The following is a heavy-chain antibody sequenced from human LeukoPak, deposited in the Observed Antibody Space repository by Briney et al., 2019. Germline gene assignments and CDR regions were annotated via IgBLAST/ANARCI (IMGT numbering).Heavy chain of an antibody. CDR3: ASIAAAGTAFWFDP. Sequence: GGSLRLSCAASGFTVSSNYMSWVRQAPGKGLEWVSVIYSGGSTYYADSVKGRFTISRDNPKNTLYLQMNSLRAEDTAVYYCASIAAAGTAFWFDPWGQGTLVTVSP. CDR2: IYSGGST. CDR1: GFTVSSNY. D-gene: IGHD6-13*01. V-gene: IGHV3-66*02. J-gene: IGHJ5*02.